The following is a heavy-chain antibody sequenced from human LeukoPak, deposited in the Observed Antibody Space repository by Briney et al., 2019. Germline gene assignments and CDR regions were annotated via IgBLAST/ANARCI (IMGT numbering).Heavy chain of an antibody. Sequence: GGSLRLSCAVSGFTVSTDYMSWVRQAPGKGLEWVSILYIAGTTYYADSVKGRFTISRDNSRNILYLQMSSLRAEDTAIYYCARTPSGSGNFFDYWGQGAPVTVSS. CDR2: LYIAGTT. D-gene: IGHD3-10*01. J-gene: IGHJ4*02. CDR1: GFTVSTDY. V-gene: IGHV3-66*01. CDR3: ARTPSGSGNFFDY.